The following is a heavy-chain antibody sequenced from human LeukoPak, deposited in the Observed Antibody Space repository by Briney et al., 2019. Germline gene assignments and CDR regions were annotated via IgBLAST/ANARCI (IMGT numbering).Heavy chain of an antibody. V-gene: IGHV1-8*03. CDR1: GYTFTSYD. Sequence: ASVKVSCKASGYTFTSYDINWVRQATGQGLEWMGWMNPNSGNTGYAQKFQGRVTITADESTSTAYMKLSSLRSEDTAVYYCATRKLGNDYWGQGTLVTVSS. D-gene: IGHD7-27*01. J-gene: IGHJ4*02. CDR2: MNPNSGNT. CDR3: ATRKLGNDY.